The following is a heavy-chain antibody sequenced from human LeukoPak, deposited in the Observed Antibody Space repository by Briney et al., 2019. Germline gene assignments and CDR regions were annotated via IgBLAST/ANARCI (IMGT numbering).Heavy chain of an antibody. CDR1: GGSLSSGGYH. CDR3: ARVCWAGEIIYIDY. Sequence: SETLSLTCTVSGGSLSSGGYHWRWLRQHPGKGLEGLGYIYYSGSTYYNPSLKSRVTISVDTYKNQFSLKLSPVTAADTAVYYSARVCWAGEIIYIDYWGQGTLVTVSS. V-gene: IGHV4-31*03. J-gene: IGHJ4*02. D-gene: IGHD3-10*01. CDR2: IYYSGST.